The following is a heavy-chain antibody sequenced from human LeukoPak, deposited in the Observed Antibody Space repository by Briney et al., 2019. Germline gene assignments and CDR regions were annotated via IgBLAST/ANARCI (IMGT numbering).Heavy chain of an antibody. CDR3: ARAGPYATAFDI. CDR2: YYSGDSL. V-gene: IGHV4-59*01. Sequence: SETLSLTCTVSGDSINNYYWNWTRQSPEKGLEWIGYYYSGDSLNYNYNPSLKSRVAMSVDTSNNQFSLKLSSVTAADTAVYYCARAGPYATAFDIWGQGTMVTVSS. J-gene: IGHJ3*02. D-gene: IGHD4-17*01. CDR1: GDSINNYY.